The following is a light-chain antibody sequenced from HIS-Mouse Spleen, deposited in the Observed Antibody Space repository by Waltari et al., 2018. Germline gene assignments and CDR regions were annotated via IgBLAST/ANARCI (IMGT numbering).Light chain of an antibody. CDR2: DVS. CDR1: SSHVGAYTY. V-gene: IGLV2-14*03. J-gene: IGLJ2*01. CDR3: SSYTSSSPL. Sequence: QSALTQPASVSGSPGQSITISCTGTSSHVGAYTYVSWYQQHPGKAPKLMIYDVSNRPSGVSNRFSGSKSGNTASLTISGLQAEDEADYYCSSYTSSSPLFGGGTKLTVL.